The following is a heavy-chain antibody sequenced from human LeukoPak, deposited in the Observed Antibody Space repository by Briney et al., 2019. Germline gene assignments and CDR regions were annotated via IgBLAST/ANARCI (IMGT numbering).Heavy chain of an antibody. CDR1: GYTFTTYW. Sequence: GESLKISCKVSGYTFTTYWIGWVRQMPGKGLEWMGIIYPGDSDTRYSPSFQGQVTISADKSISTAYLQWSSLKASDTAMYYCASPGSSGWEGLAYWGQGTLVTVSS. CDR2: IYPGDSDT. J-gene: IGHJ4*02. V-gene: IGHV5-51*01. D-gene: IGHD1-26*01. CDR3: ASPGSSGWEGLAY.